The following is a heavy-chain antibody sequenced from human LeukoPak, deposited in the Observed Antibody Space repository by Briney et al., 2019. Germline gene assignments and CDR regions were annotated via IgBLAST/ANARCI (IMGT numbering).Heavy chain of an antibody. D-gene: IGHD3-22*01. Sequence: PSETLSLTCAVYGGSFSGYYWSWIRQPPGKGLEWIGEINHSGSTNYNPSLKSRVTISVDTSKNQFSLKLSSVTAADTAVYYCARGSAPDHYYDSSGNHFDYWGQGTLVTVSS. J-gene: IGHJ4*02. CDR2: INHSGST. CDR1: GGSFSGYY. V-gene: IGHV4-34*01. CDR3: ARGSAPDHYYDSSGNHFDY.